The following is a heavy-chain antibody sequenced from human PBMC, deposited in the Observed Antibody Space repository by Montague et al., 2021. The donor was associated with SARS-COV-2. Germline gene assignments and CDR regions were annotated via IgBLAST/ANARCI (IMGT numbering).Heavy chain of an antibody. D-gene: IGHD3-10*01. J-gene: IGHJ4*02. V-gene: IGHV4-34*01. CDR2: INQSGRT. Sequence: ESLSLTCAVYGGSLSGYYWSWIRQPPEKGLEWIGEINQSGRTNNNPSLKSRVIISVDTSKNQFSLKLSSATAADTAVYYCARSGSPVWGVTGSAELDYWGQGILVIVSS. CDR1: GGSLSGYY. CDR3: ARSGSPVWGVTGSAELDY.